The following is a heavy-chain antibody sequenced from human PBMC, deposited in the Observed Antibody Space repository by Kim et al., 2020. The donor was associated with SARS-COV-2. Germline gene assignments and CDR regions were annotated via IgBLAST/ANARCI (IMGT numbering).Heavy chain of an antibody. CDR2: SGNT. V-gene: IGHV1-8*01. D-gene: IGHD3-22*01. J-gene: IGHJ4*02. CDR3: ARGYFEAEY. Sequence: SGNTGYAQQFQGRVTMTRNTSISTAYLDLSSLTSEDTALYYCARGYFEAEYWGQGTLVTVSS.